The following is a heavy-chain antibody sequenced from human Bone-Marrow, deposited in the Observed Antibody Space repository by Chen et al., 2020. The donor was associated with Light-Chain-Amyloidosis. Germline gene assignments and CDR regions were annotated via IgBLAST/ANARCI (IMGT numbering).Heavy chain of an antibody. J-gene: IGHJ4*02. Sequence: QVQLVESGGGVVQPGGSLRLSCAASGLTFSSYDMHWVRQAPGKGLEWVAFRRYDGSNKYYADSVKGRFTISRDNSKNTLYLQMNSLRAEDTAVYYCARYSSVWLHFDYWGQGTLVTVSS. CDR3: ARYSSVWLHFDY. V-gene: IGHV3-30*02. CDR1: GLTFSSYD. D-gene: IGHD6-19*01. CDR2: RRYDGSNK.